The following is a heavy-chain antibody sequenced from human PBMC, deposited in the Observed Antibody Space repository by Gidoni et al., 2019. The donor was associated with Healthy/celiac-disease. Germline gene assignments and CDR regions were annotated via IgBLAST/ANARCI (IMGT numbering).Heavy chain of an antibody. D-gene: IGHD2-2*01. CDR1: GDSVSSNSAA. V-gene: IGHV6-1*01. CDR2: TYYRSKWYN. Sequence: QVQLQQSGPGLVKPSQTLSLTCAISGDSVSSNSAAWNWTRQSPSRGLEWLGRTYYRSKWYNDYAVSVKSRITINPDTSKNQFSLQLNSVTPEDTAVYYCARAVVPAAIDYYYYYMDVWGKGTTVTVSS. J-gene: IGHJ6*03. CDR3: ARAVVPAAIDYYYYYMDV.